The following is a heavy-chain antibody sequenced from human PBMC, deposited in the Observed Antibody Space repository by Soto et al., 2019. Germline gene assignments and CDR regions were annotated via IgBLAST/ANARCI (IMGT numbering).Heavy chain of an antibody. Sequence: PSETLSLTCAVYGGSFNGYYWSWIRQPPGKGLEWIGEINHSGSTNYNPSLKSRVTISVDTSKNQFSLKLSSVTAADTAVYYCARGRYNWNYWGQGTLVTVSS. CDR3: ARGRYNWNY. CDR2: INHSGST. CDR1: GGSFNGYY. J-gene: IGHJ4*02. D-gene: IGHD1-20*01. V-gene: IGHV4-34*01.